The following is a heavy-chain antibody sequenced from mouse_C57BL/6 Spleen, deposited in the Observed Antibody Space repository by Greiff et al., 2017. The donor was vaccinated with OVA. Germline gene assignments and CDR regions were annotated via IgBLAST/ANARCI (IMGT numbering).Heavy chain of an antibody. Sequence: QVQLQQPGAELVRPGSSVKLSCKASGYTFTSYWMHWVKQRPIQGLEWIGNIDPSDSETHYNQKFKDKATLTVDKSSSTAYMQLSSLTSEDSAVYYCARWDGSSSWLAYWGQGTLVTVSA. CDR2: IDPSDSET. J-gene: IGHJ3*01. CDR3: ARWDGSSSWLAY. CDR1: GYTFTSYW. D-gene: IGHD1-1*01. V-gene: IGHV1-52*01.